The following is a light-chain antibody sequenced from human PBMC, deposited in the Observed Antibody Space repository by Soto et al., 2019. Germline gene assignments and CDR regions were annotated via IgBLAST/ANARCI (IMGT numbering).Light chain of an antibody. J-gene: IGKJ5*01. CDR2: AAS. V-gene: IGKV1-9*01. Sequence: DIQLTQPPSFLSSSAGDRVTITGRASQGISTYLAWYQQKPGRAPNLLLYAASTLHTEVPPRFSGSGSGTQFTLTISSLQSEDFATYYCQQLNTFPLTFGQGTRVEIK. CDR1: QGISTY. CDR3: QQLNTFPLT.